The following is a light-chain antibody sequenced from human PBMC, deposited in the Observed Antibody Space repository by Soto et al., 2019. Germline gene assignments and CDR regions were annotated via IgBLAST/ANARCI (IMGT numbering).Light chain of an antibody. CDR2: AAS. J-gene: IGKJ4*01. CDR3: QPYDNVPVN. Sequence: DIQMTQSPSSLSASVGDRVTISCQASRDISDHLNWYQHKPGKPPRLLIYAASNLATGVPSRFSGGTAGTSFNFSISSLRPDDVAHYFCQPYDNVPVNLGGGTEV. V-gene: IGKV1-33*01. CDR1: RDISDH.